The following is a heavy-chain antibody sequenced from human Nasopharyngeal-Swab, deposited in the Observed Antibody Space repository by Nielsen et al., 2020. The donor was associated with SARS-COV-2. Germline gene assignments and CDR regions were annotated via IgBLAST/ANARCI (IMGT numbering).Heavy chain of an antibody. CDR3: AREATVTASDRFDP. CDR2: ISAYNGNT. CDR1: GYTFTSYG. D-gene: IGHD4-17*01. V-gene: IGHV1-18*01. J-gene: IGHJ5*02. Sequence: ASVKVSCKASGYTFTSYGISWVRQAPGQGLERMGWISAYNGNTNYAQKLQGRVTMTTDTSTSTAYMELRSLRSDDTAVYYCAREATVTASDRFDPWGQGTLVTVSS.